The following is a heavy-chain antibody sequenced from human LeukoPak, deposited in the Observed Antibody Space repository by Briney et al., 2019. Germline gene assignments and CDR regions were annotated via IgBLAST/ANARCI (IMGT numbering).Heavy chain of an antibody. Sequence: GGSLRLSCTVSGFTVGNSMSWVRQAPGKGLEWVSFIYSAGSIYYSDSVKGRFTISIDNSKNTLYLQMNSLRAEDTAVYYCARRAGAYTHPYDYWGQGTLVTVSS. J-gene: IGHJ4*02. D-gene: IGHD3-16*01. CDR3: ARRAGAYTHPYDY. CDR2: IYSAGSI. V-gene: IGHV3-53*01. CDR1: GFTVGNS.